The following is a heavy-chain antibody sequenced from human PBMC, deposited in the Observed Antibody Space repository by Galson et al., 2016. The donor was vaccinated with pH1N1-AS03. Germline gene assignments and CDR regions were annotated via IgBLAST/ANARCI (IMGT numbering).Heavy chain of an antibody. CDR3: ARRATDGYTIDY. D-gene: IGHD5-24*01. J-gene: IGHJ4*02. V-gene: IGHV3-21*01. CDR2: ISISGSYA. Sequence: SLRLSCAASRFTFSCYSMNWVRQAPGKGLEWVSSISISGSYAYYADSVKGRFTISRDNAKNSLYLHMNSLSAEDTAVYYCARRATDGYTIDYWGQGTLVTVSS. CDR1: RFTFSCYS.